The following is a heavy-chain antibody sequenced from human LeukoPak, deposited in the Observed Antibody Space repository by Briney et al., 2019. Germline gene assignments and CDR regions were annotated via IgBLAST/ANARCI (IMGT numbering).Heavy chain of an antibody. CDR2: IWYDGSNK. CDR1: GFTFSSYG. Sequence: GGSLRLSCAACGFTFSSYGMHWVRQAPGKGMEWVAVIWYDGSNKYYADSVKGRFTISRDNSKNTLYLQMNSLRAEDTAVYYCASLYSSGWYFDYWGQGTLVTVSS. V-gene: IGHV3-33*01. J-gene: IGHJ4*02. D-gene: IGHD6-19*01. CDR3: ASLYSSGWYFDY.